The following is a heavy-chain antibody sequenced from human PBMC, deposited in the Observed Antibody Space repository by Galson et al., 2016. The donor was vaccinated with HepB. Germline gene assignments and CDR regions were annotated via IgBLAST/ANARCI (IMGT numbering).Heavy chain of an antibody. CDR3: ARSEGAAGTRALDY. CDR2: MWFDGSTK. D-gene: IGHD6-13*01. J-gene: IGHJ4*02. CDR1: GFTFSNYG. V-gene: IGHV3-33*01. Sequence: SLRLSCAASGFTFSNYGMHWVRQPPGKGLEWVAIMWFDGSTKYYAESVKGRFTISRDNAKNTLYLQMNSLRAEDTAVYYCARSEGAAGTRALDYWGQGTLVTVSS.